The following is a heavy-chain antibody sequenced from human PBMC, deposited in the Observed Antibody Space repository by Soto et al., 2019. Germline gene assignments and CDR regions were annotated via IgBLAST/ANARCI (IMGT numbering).Heavy chain of an antibody. CDR2: ISGSGGST. J-gene: IGHJ4*02. Sequence: GGSLRLSCAASGLTFSSYAMSWVRQAPGKGLEWVSSISGSGGSTYFADSVKGRFTTSRDNSKNTLYLQMNSLRAEDTAVYYCASLVRGSSGYCDYWGQGTLVTVSS. CDR1: GLTFSSYA. D-gene: IGHD6-13*01. CDR3: ASLVRGSSGYCDY. V-gene: IGHV3-23*01.